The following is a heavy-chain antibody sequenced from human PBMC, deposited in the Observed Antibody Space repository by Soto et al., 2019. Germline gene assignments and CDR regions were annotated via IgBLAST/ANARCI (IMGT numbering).Heavy chain of an antibody. CDR1: GFSLSTSGVG. Sequence: QITLKESGPTLVKPTQTLTLTCTFSGFSLSTSGVGVGWIRQPPGKALEWLALIYWDDDKRYSPSLKSRLTITKDTSKNQMVLTLTNMDPVDTATYYCAHSLSSSWYYYYGMDVWGQGTTVTVSS. D-gene: IGHD6-13*01. CDR3: AHSLSSSWYYYYGMDV. V-gene: IGHV2-5*02. J-gene: IGHJ6*02. CDR2: IYWDDDK.